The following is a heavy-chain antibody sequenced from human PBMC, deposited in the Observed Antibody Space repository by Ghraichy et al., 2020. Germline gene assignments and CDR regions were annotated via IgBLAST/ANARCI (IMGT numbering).Heavy chain of an antibody. D-gene: IGHD3-10*01. V-gene: IGHV1-69*02. Sequence: SVKVSCKASGGTFSSYTISWVRQAPGQGLEWMGRIIPILGIANYAQKFQGRVTITADKSTSTAYMELSSLRSEDTAVYYCASFYGSGSNPFDYWGQGTLVTVSS. CDR1: GGTFSSYT. CDR2: IIPILGIA. CDR3: ASFYGSGSNPFDY. J-gene: IGHJ4*02.